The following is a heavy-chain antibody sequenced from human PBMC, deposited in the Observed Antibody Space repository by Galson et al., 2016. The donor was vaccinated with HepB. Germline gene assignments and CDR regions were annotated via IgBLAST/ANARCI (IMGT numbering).Heavy chain of an antibody. CDR1: GCSISSDYY. D-gene: IGHD3-16*01. V-gene: IGHV4-31*03. CDR2: IYYSGNT. Sequence: TLSLTCTVSGCSISSDYYWSWIRQHPEQGLEWIGYIYYSGNTYYNPSLKSRVSISLDTSKNQFSLQLNSVTAADTAVYYCTRDGLGCCGLEPWGQGTLVTVSS. CDR3: TRDGLGCCGLEP. J-gene: IGHJ5*02.